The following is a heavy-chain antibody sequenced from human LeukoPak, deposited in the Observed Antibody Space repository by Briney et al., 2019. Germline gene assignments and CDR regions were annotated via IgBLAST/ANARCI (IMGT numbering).Heavy chain of an antibody. CDR3: ARDSRYGDCS. CDR1: GFTFDRFT. CDR2: INRRGHT. V-gene: IGHV3-43*01. D-gene: IGHD4-17*01. Sequence: GGSLRLSCAASGFTFDRFTIHWVRQTPGKGLEWVSLINRRGHTFYADSVKGRFTISRDNSRNSVFLQMNSLRPEDTALYHCARDSRYGDCSWGQGTLVTVSS. J-gene: IGHJ5*02.